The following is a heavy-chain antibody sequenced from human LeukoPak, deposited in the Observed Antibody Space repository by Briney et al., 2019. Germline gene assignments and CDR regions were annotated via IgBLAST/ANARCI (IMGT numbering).Heavy chain of an antibody. D-gene: IGHD3-10*01. Sequence: SETLSLTCAVYGGSFSGYYWSWIRQPPGKGLEWIGEINHSGSTNYNPSLKSRVTISVDTSKNQSSLKLSSVTAADTAVYYCAREVGRGGFHYYYMDVWGKGTTVTVSS. CDR3: AREVGRGGFHYYYMDV. J-gene: IGHJ6*03. V-gene: IGHV4-34*01. CDR1: GGSFSGYY. CDR2: INHSGST.